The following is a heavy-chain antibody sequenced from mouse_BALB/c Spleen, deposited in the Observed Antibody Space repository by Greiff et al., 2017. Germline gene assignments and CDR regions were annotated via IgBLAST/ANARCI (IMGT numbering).Heavy chain of an antibody. CDR1: GFTFTDYY. Sequence: EVKLMESGGGLVQPGGSLRLSCATSGFTFTDYYMSWVRQPPGKALEWLGFIRNKANGYTTEYSASVKGRFTISRDNSQSILYLQMNTLRAEDSATYYCARDLDGYAYAMDYWGQGTSVTVSS. CDR3: ARDLDGYAYAMDY. V-gene: IGHV7-3*02. CDR2: IRNKANGYTT. D-gene: IGHD2-2*01. J-gene: IGHJ4*01.